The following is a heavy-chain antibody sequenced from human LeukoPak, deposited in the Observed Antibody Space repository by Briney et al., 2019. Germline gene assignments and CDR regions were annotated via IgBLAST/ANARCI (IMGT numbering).Heavy chain of an antibody. CDR3: ARDYDYVWGSYRKRKYYFDY. CDR1: GGSFSGYY. CDR2: INHSGST. V-gene: IGHV4-34*01. J-gene: IGHJ4*02. Sequence: SETLSLTCAVYGGSFSGYYWSWIRQPPGKGLEWIGEINHSGSTNYNPSLKSRVTISVDTSKNQFSLKLSSVTAADTAVYCCARDYDYVWGSYRKRKYYFDYWGQGTLVTVSS. D-gene: IGHD3-16*02.